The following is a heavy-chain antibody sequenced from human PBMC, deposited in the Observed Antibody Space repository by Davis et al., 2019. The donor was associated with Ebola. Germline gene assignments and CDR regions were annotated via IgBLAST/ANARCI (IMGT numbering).Heavy chain of an antibody. Sequence: AASVKVSCKASGYTFTSYYMHWVRQAPGQGLEWMGIINPSGGSTSYAQKFQGRVTMTRDTSTSTVYMELSSLRSEDTAVYYCARVGGSGSYYYYYGMDVWGQGTTVTVSS. V-gene: IGHV1-46*01. D-gene: IGHD3-10*01. CDR2: INPSGGST. CDR1: GYTFTSYY. J-gene: IGHJ6*02. CDR3: ARVGGSGSYYYYYGMDV.